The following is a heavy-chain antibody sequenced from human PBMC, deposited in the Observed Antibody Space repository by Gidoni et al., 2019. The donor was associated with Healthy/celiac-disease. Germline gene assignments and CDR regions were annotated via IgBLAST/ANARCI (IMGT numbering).Heavy chain of an antibody. V-gene: IGHV4-31*03. CDR3: ARDRGYYYDSSGSYYYYGMDV. Sequence: QVQLQESGPGLVKPSQTLSLTCTVSGGSISSGGYSWSWIRQHPGKGLEWIGYIYYSGRTYYNPSLKRRVTISVDTSKNQFSLKLSSVTAADTAVYYCARDRGYYYDSSGSYYYYGMDVWGQGTTVTVSS. D-gene: IGHD3-22*01. J-gene: IGHJ6*02. CDR1: GGSISSGGYS. CDR2: IYYSGRT.